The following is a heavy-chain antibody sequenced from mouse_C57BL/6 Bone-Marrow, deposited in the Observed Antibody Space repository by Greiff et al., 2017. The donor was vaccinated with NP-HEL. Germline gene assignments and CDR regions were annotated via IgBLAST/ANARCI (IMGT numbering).Heavy chain of an antibody. J-gene: IGHJ1*03. CDR2: IYIGNGYT. V-gene: IGHV1-58*01. Sequence: VQLKESGAELVRPGSSVKMSCKTSGYTFTSYGINWVKQRPGQGLEWIGYIYIGNGYTEYNEKFKGKATLTSDTSSSTAYMQLSSLTSEDSAIYFCAFFTTVVAHWYFDVWGTGTTVTVSS. D-gene: IGHD1-1*01. CDR1: GYTFTSYG. CDR3: AFFTTVVAHWYFDV.